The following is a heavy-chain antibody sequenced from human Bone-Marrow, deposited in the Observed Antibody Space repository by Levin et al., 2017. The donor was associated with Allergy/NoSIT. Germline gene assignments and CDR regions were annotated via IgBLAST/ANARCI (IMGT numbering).Heavy chain of an antibody. CDR2: ISWNSGRI. CDR3: TKDADSEISDTFDI. J-gene: IGHJ3*02. CDR1: GFTFDDYA. Sequence: PGGSLRLSCAASGFTFDDYATHWVRQAPGKGLEWVSGISWNSGRIGYADSVKGRFTISRDNAKNSLYLEMHSLRMEDTALYYCTKDADSEISDTFDIWGHGTKVTVSS. D-gene: IGHD3-10*01. V-gene: IGHV3-9*01.